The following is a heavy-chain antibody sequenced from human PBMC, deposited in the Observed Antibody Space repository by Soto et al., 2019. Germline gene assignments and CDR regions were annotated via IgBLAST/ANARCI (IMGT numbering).Heavy chain of an antibody. D-gene: IGHD3-10*01. V-gene: IGHV1-18*01. CDR2: INPNSGIT. CDR3: ARVSRVVRGVKGHYYMDV. J-gene: IGHJ6*03. CDR1: GYTFTSYG. Sequence: GASVKVSCKASGYTFTSYGISWVRQAPGQGLEWMGRINPNSGITNYAQKFQGRVTITADTSTSTAYMELSSLRSEDTAVYYCARVSRVVRGVKGHYYMDVWGKGTTVTVSS.